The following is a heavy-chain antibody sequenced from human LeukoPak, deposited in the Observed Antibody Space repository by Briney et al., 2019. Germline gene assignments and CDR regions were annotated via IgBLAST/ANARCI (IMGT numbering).Heavy chain of an antibody. J-gene: IGHJ3*02. CDR1: GFTVSSNY. CDR2: IYSGGSS. D-gene: IGHD3-3*02. Sequence: GGSLRLSCAASGFTVSSNYMSWVRQAPGKGLEWVSVIYSGGSSYYADSVKGRFTISRDNSENTLYLQMNSLRAEDTAVYSCARGSPHLADAFDIWGQGTMVTVSS. V-gene: IGHV3-53*01. CDR3: ARGSPHLADAFDI.